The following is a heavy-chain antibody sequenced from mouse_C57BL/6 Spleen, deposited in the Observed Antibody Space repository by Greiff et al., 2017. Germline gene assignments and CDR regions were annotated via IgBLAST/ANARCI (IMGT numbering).Heavy chain of an antibody. CDR3: ARWGGYYYFDY. D-gene: IGHD2-3*01. V-gene: IGHV1-52*01. J-gene: IGHJ2*01. Sequence: QVQLQQPGAELVRPGSSVKLSCKASGYTFTNYWMHWVKQRPIQGLEWIGNIDPSDSETHYNQKFKDKATLTVDKSSSTAYMQLSSLTSEYSAVYYCARWGGYYYFDYWGQGTTLTVSS. CDR2: IDPSDSET. CDR1: GYTFTNYW.